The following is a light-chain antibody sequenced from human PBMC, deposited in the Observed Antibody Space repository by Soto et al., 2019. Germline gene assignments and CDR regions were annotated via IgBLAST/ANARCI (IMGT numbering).Light chain of an antibody. J-gene: IGKJ4*01. V-gene: IGKV1-39*01. CDR1: QSVSSY. CDR2: SAS. Sequence: DIQMTQSPSSLSASVGDRVIITCRASQSVSSYLNWYQQKPGKAPNLLVYSASSLLSGVPSRFSGSGSGTDFTLTISSLDPEDFATYYCQQSYNTPLTFGGGTKVQVK. CDR3: QQSYNTPLT.